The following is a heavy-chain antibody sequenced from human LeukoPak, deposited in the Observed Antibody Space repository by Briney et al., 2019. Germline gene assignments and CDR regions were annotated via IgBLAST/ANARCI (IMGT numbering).Heavy chain of an antibody. V-gene: IGHV1-18*01. D-gene: IGHD3-10*01. CDR3: ARDAPELLWFGELSFVPDY. J-gene: IGHJ4*02. CDR1: GYTFTSYG. CDR2: ISAYNGNT. Sequence: ASVKVSCKASGYTFTSYGISWVRQAPGQGLEWMGWISAYNGNTNYAQKLQGRVTMTTDTSTSTAYMELRSLRSDDTAVYYCARDAPELLWFGELSFVPDYWGQGTLVTVSS.